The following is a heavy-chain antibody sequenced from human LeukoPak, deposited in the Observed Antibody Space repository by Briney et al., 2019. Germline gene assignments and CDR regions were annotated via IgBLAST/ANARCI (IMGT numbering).Heavy chain of an antibody. V-gene: IGHV3-15*01. CDR1: GFTFSNAW. CDR3: TTADSTIFGVVAYFDY. CDR2: IKSKTDGGTT. D-gene: IGHD3-3*01. J-gene: IGHJ4*02. Sequence: GGSLRLSCAASGFTFSNAWVSWVRQAPGKGLEWVGRIKSKTDGGTTDYAAPVKGRFTISRDDSKNTLYLQMNSLETEDTAVYYCTTADSTIFGVVAYFDYWGQGTLVTVSS.